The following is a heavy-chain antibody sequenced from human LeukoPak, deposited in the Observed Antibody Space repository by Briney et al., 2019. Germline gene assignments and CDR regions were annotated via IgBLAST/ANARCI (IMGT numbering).Heavy chain of an antibody. V-gene: IGHV3-7*01. Sequence: GGSLRLSCAASGFTFSTYWMCWVRKAPGKGLEWVANINGDGSETHFVDSVRGRFTISRDNTKNSLSLQINSVRAEDTALYYCATDADYKWDYWGQGTLVTVSS. CDR2: INGDGSET. J-gene: IGHJ4*02. CDR1: GFTFSTYW. D-gene: IGHD4-11*01. CDR3: ATDADYKWDY.